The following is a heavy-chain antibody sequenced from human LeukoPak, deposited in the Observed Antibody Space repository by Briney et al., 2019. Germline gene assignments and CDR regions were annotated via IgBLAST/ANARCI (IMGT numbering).Heavy chain of an antibody. CDR2: IVHSGST. D-gene: IGHD3-10*01. J-gene: IGHJ5*02. Sequence: PSETLSLTCGVYGGSFSGYYWSWIRQHPGKGLEGIGEIVHSGSTNYNPSLKSRVTISVDTSKNQFSLKLTSVTAADTAVYYCARRLRFVGVWFDPWGQGTLVTVSS. V-gene: IGHV4-34*12. CDR3: ARRLRFVGVWFDP. CDR1: GGSFSGYY.